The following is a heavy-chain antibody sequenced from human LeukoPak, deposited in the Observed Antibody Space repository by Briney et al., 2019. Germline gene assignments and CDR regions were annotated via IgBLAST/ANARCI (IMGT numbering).Heavy chain of an antibody. CDR2: ISSSSSYI. Sequence: PGGSLRLSCAASGFTFSSYSMNWVRQAPGKGLEWVSSISSSSSYIYYADSVKGRFTISRDNAKNSLYLQMNSLRAEDTAVYYCARAKSSTTVTTHFDYWGQGTLVTVSS. J-gene: IGHJ4*02. D-gene: IGHD4-17*01. CDR1: GFTFSSYS. V-gene: IGHV3-21*03. CDR3: ARAKSSTTVTTHFDY.